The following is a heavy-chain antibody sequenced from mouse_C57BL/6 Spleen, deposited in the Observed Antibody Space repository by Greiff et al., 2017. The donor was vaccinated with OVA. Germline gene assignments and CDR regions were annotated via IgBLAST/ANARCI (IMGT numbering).Heavy chain of an antibody. CDR2: ISGGGGNT. J-gene: IGHJ4*01. CDR3: ARQGGDYAMDY. CDR1: GFTFSSYT. V-gene: IGHV5-9*01. Sequence: DVMLVESGGGLVKPGGSLKLSCAASGFTFSSYTMSWVRQTPEKRLEWVATISGGGGNTYYPDSVKGRFTISRDNAKNTLYLQMSSLRSEDTALYYCARQGGDYAMDYWGQGTSVTVSS.